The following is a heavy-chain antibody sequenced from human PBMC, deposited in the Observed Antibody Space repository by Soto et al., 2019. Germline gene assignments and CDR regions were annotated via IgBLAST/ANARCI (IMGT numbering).Heavy chain of an antibody. CDR1: GFTFSKYA. CDR2: ISGSGGST. V-gene: IGHV3-23*01. J-gene: IGHJ6*02. CDR3: ARDKMVRGVIRYYGMDV. D-gene: IGHD3-10*01. Sequence: PGGSRRHSWSATGFTFSKYAINWVPQAPRKGLEWVSGISGSGGSTYYADSVKGRFTISRDSSKNTLYLQMNSLRAEDTAVYYCARDKMVRGVIRYYGMDVSGQGTTVTVSS.